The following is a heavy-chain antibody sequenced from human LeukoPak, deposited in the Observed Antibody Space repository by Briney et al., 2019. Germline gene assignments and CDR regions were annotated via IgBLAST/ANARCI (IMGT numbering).Heavy chain of an antibody. Sequence: GGSLRLSCAASGFTFSSYSMNWVRQAPGRGLEWVSSISSSSSYIYYADSVKGRFTISRDNAKHSLYLEMNRLTADDTAFYYCATAAEDTRGHYQGFEYWGQGTLVTVSS. J-gene: IGHJ4*02. D-gene: IGHD3-22*01. V-gene: IGHV3-21*06. CDR1: GFTFSSYS. CDR3: ATAAEDTRGHYQGFEY. CDR2: ISSSSSYI.